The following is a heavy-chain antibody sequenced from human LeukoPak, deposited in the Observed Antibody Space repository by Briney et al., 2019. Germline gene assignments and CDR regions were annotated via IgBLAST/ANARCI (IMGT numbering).Heavy chain of an antibody. J-gene: IGHJ5*02. V-gene: IGHV3-23*01. D-gene: IGHD2-21*02. CDR1: GFTFSSYG. CDR2: ISGSGGST. CDR3: ATRTLAYCGGDCYET. Sequence: GGSLRLSCAASGFTFSSYGMSRVRQAPGKGLEWVSAISGSGGSTYYADSVKGRFTISRDNSKNTLYLQMNSLRAEDTAVYYCATRTLAYCGGDCYETWGQGTLVTVSS.